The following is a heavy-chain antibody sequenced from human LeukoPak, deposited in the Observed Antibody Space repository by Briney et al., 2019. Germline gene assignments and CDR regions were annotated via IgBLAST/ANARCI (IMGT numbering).Heavy chain of an antibody. CDR2: INPNSGGT. D-gene: IGHD3-10*01. Sequence: ASVKVSCKASGYTFTGYYMHWVRQAPGQGLEWMGRINPNSGGTNYAQKFQGRVTMTRDTSISTAYTELSRLRSDDTAVYYCATDGHYYGSGSYYDVDYWGQGTLVTVSS. J-gene: IGHJ4*02. CDR3: ATDGHYYGSGSYYDVDY. CDR1: GYTFTGYY. V-gene: IGHV1-2*06.